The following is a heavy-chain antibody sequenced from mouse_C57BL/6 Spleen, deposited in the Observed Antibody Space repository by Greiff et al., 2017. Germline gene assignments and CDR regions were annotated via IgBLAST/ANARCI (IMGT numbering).Heavy chain of an antibody. D-gene: IGHD3-2*02. CDR2: ISGGGGNT. J-gene: IGHJ2*01. Sequence: EVQLVESGGGLVKPGGSLKLSCAASGFTFSSYTMSWVRQTPEKRLEWVATISGGGGNTYYPDSVKGRFTISRDNAKNTLYLQMSSLRSEDTALYYCARRRGSSGYLYYFDYWGQGTTLTVSS. CDR1: GFTFSSYT. V-gene: IGHV5-9*01. CDR3: ARRRGSSGYLYYFDY.